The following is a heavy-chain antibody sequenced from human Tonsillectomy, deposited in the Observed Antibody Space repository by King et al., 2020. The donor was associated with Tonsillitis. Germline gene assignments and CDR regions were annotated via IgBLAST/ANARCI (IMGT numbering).Heavy chain of an antibody. CDR2: IVVGSGNT. CDR1: GFTFTSSA. J-gene: IGHJ4*02. Sequence: KQLVQSGPEVKKPGISVKVSCKASGFTFTSSAMQWVRQARGQRLEWIGWIVVGSGNTNYAQKFQERVTITRDMSTSTAYIELSSLRSEDTAVYYCAAGGIPGDLTIDYWGQGTLVTVSP. V-gene: IGHV1-58*02. D-gene: IGHD6-13*01. CDR3: AAGGIPGDLTIDY.